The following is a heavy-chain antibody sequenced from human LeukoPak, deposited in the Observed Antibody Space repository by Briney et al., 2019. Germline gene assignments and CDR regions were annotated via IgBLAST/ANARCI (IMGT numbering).Heavy chain of an antibody. CDR2: INHSGST. Sequence: SQTLSLTCAVYGGSFSGYYWSWIRQPPGKGLEWIGEINHSGSTNYNPSLKSRVTISVDTSKNQFSLKLSSVTAADTAVYYCARGPVVVPAAMRVRWFDPWGQGTLVTVSS. CDR1: GGSFSGYY. CDR3: ARGPVVVPAAMRVRWFDP. D-gene: IGHD2-2*01. V-gene: IGHV4-34*01. J-gene: IGHJ5*02.